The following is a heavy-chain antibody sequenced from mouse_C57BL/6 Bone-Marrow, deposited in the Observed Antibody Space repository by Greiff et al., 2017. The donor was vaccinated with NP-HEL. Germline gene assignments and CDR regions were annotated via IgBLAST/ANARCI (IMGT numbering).Heavy chain of an antibody. CDR1: GYTFTSYW. CDR2: IDPSDSYT. Sequence: QVQLQQPGAELVMPGASVKLSCKASGYTFTSYWMHWVKQRPGQGLEWIGEIDPSDSYTNYNQKFKGKSTLTVDKSSSTAYMQLSSLTSEDSAVYYCARNPVYYYGSDWYFEVWGTGTTVTVSS. V-gene: IGHV1-69*01. J-gene: IGHJ1*03. D-gene: IGHD1-1*01. CDR3: ARNPVYYYGSDWYFEV.